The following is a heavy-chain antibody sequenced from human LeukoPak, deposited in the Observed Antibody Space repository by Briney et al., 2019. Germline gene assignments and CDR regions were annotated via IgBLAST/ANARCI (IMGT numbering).Heavy chain of an antibody. CDR1: GGSISSSSYY. CDR3: ARTSGVTGGFGY. V-gene: IGHV4-39*01. Sequence: ASETLSLTCTVSGGSISSSSYYWGWIRQPPGKGLEWIGSIYYSGSTYYNPSPKSRVTISVDTSKNQFSLKLSSVTAADTAVYFWARTSGVTGGFGYWGQGTLVTVSS. J-gene: IGHJ4*02. CDR2: IYYSGST. D-gene: IGHD4-23*01.